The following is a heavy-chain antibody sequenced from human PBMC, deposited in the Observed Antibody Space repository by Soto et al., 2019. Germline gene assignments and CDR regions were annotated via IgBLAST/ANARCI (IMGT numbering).Heavy chain of an antibody. J-gene: IGHJ5*02. CDR2: IYNSGST. CDR3: ARLSWTTGTIWFDP. D-gene: IGHD1-1*01. CDR1: GGSITSDTYY. V-gene: IGHV4-39*01. Sequence: SETLSLTCTVSGGSITSDTYYWGWIRQPPGKGLEWIGSIYNSGSTYYNPSLKSRVTISVDTSKNQFSLKLSSLTAADTAVYYCARLSWTTGTIWFDPWGQGTLVT.